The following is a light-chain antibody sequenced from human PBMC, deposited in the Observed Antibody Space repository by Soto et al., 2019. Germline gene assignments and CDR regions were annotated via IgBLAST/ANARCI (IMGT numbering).Light chain of an antibody. J-gene: IGLJ1*01. CDR3: SSYTTSSTRV. Sequence: QSALTQPASVSGSPGQSIAISCTGSSSDVGFYNYVSCYQQHPGEVPKLIIFEVSNRPSGVSNRFSGSKSGNTASLTISGLQAEDEAAYYCSSYTTSSTRVFGTGTKLTVL. V-gene: IGLV2-14*01. CDR1: SSDVGFYNY. CDR2: EVS.